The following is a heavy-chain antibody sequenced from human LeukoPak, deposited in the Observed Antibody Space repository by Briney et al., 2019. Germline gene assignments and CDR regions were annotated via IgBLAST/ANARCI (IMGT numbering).Heavy chain of an antibody. Sequence: SETLSLTCTVSGGSISSYYWSWIRQPPGKGLEWIGYIYYSGSPNYNPPLKSRATLSVDTSKNQFSLKLSSVAAADTAVYYCARGGIASGIGWYYFDYWGQGTLVTVSS. CDR2: IYYSGSP. D-gene: IGHD6-13*01. V-gene: IGHV4-59*01. CDR1: GGSISSYY. J-gene: IGHJ4*02. CDR3: ARGGIASGIGWYYFDY.